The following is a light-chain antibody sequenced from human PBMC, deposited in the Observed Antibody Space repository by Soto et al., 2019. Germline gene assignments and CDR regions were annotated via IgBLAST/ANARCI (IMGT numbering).Light chain of an antibody. Sequence: DIQMTQSPSTLSASVGDRVTITCRASQSISNWLAWYQQKPGKAPKLLIYKVSNLDSGVPSRFSGSGSGTKFTLTISSLQPDDFATYYCQQYDTYSTFGQGTKVDIK. J-gene: IGKJ2*01. V-gene: IGKV1-5*03. CDR3: QQYDTYST. CDR1: QSISNW. CDR2: KVS.